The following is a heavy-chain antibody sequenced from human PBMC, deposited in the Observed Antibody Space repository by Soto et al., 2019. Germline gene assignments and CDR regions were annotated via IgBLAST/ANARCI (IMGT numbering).Heavy chain of an antibody. V-gene: IGHV3-23*01. CDR2: ISGSGNST. D-gene: IGHD6-19*01. J-gene: IGHJ4*02. CDR3: AKDYGSGWSTDY. CDR1: GFSFSNYV. Sequence: EVQLLGSGGGLVQPGGSLRLSCAASGFSFSNYVLSWVRQVAGRGLEWVSGISGSGNSTYYADSVKGRFTISRDNPKNTLYLQMNSLRAEDTAIYYCAKDYGSGWSTDYWGQGTLVTVSS.